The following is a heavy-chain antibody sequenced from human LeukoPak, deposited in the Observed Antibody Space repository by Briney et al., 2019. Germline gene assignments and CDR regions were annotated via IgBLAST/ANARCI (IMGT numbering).Heavy chain of an antibody. V-gene: IGHV4-31*03. Sequence: SQTLSLTCTVSGGSINSGGYYWSWIRQHPGKGLEWIGYIYYSGNTYYNPSLKSRITISLDTPKNQFSLKLSSVTAADTAVYYCARGSSGWLRFDYWGQGTLVTVSS. D-gene: IGHD6-19*01. CDR1: GGSINSGGYY. CDR2: IYYSGNT. CDR3: ARGSSGWLRFDY. J-gene: IGHJ4*02.